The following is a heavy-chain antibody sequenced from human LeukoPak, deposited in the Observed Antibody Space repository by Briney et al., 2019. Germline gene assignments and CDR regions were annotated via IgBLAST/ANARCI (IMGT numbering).Heavy chain of an antibody. CDR3: ARAPAVAGPVLFDY. V-gene: IGHV4-59*08. D-gene: IGHD6-19*01. CDR1: GGSISSYY. Sequence: PSETLSLTCTVSGGSISSYYWSWIRQPPGKGLEWIGYIYYSGSTNYNPSLKSRVTISVDTSKNQFSLKLSSVTAADTAEYYCARAPAVAGPVLFDYWGQGTLVTVSS. CDR2: IYYSGST. J-gene: IGHJ4*02.